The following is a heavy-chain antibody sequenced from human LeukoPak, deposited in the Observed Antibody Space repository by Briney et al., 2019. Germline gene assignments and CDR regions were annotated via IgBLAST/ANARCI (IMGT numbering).Heavy chain of an antibody. CDR1: GFTFSSYS. D-gene: IGHD6-6*01. CDR2: ISSSSSYI. J-gene: IGHJ4*02. Sequence: PGGSLRLSCAASGFTFSSYSMNWVRQAPGKGLEWVSSISSSSSYIYYADSVKGRFTISRDNAKNSLYLQMNSLRAEDTAVYYCARDISPSSSGTFDYWGRGTLVTVSS. CDR3: ARDISPSSSGTFDY. V-gene: IGHV3-21*01.